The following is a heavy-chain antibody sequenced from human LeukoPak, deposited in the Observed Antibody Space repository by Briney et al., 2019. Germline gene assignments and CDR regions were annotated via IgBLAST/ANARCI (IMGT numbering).Heavy chain of an antibody. CDR1: GFTSSNYW. D-gene: IGHD3-3*01. Sequence: PGGSLRLSCAASGFTSSNYWMSWVRQAPGKGLEWVANIKQEGREKYYVDSVKGRFTISRENAKNSLYLKMNSLRAEDTAVYYCARDSLLRYYFDYWGQGTLVTVSS. V-gene: IGHV3-7*01. CDR3: ARDSLLRYYFDY. CDR2: IKQEGREK. J-gene: IGHJ4*02.